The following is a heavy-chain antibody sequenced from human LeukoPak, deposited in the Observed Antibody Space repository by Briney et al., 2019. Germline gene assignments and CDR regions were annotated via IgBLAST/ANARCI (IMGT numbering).Heavy chain of an antibody. D-gene: IGHD2-2*01. CDR1: GGSFSGYY. V-gene: IGHV4-34*01. CDR3: ARRRGVPAANDY. Sequence: PSETLSLTCAVYGGSFSGYYWSWIRQPPGKGLEWIGEINHSGSTNYNPSLKSRVTISVDTSKNQFSLKLSSVTAADTAVYYCARRRGVPAANDYWGQGTLVTVSS. CDR2: INHSGST. J-gene: IGHJ4*02.